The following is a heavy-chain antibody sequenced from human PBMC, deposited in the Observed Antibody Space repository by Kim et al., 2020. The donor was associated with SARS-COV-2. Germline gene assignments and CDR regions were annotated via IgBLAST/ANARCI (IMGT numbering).Heavy chain of an antibody. V-gene: IGHV1-3*01. Sequence: ASVKVSCKASGYTFTSYAMHWVRQAPGQRLEWMGWINAGNGNTKYSQKFQGRVTITRDTSASTAYMELSSLRSEDTAVYYCARDTVLRSSSGWVNDYWGQGTLVTVSS. D-gene: IGHD6-19*01. J-gene: IGHJ4*02. CDR1: GYTFTSYA. CDR2: INAGNGNT. CDR3: ARDTVLRSSSGWVNDY.